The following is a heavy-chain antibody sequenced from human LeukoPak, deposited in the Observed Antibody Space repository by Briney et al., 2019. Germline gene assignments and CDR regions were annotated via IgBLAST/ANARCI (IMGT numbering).Heavy chain of an antibody. V-gene: IGHV4-4*07. CDR2: IYTSGST. J-gene: IGHJ4*02. CDR1: GGSISSYY. D-gene: IGHD3-22*01. CDR3: ARNFNAMDSSGSAFDY. Sequence: PSETLSLTCTVSGGSISSYYWSWIRQPAGKGLEWIGLIYTSGSTNYNPSLKSRATMSVDTSKNQFSLKLSSVTAADTAVYYCARNFNAMDSSGSAFDYWGQGTLVTVSS.